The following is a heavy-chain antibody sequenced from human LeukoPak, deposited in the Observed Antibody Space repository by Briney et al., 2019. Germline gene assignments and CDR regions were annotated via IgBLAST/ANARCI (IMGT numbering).Heavy chain of an antibody. CDR1: VFTFSSYV. CDR2: IRYDGSNK. D-gene: IGHD6-19*01. J-gene: IGHJ3*02. Sequence: GGSLRLSCAASVFTFSSYVMHWVREAPGKGLWWVSFIRYDGSNKYYADSVKGRFTISRDNSKNTLYLQMNSMRAEDTAVYYCATTEVAGFDAFDIWGQGTMVTVSS. CDR3: ATTEVAGFDAFDI. V-gene: IGHV3-30*02.